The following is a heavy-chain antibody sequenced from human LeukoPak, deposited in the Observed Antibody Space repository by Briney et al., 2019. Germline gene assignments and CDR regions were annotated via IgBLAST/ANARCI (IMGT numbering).Heavy chain of an antibody. CDR2: IKQDGSEK. D-gene: IGHD6-13*01. J-gene: IGHJ3*02. Sequence: GGSLRLSCAASGFTLSRYWMSWVRQAPGKGLEGVANIKQDGSEKHYVDSVKGRFTISRDNAKNSLYLQMNSLRAEDTAVYYCVRDEEQLNIWGQGTMVTVSS. CDR1: GFTLSRYW. V-gene: IGHV3-7*01. CDR3: VRDEEQLNI.